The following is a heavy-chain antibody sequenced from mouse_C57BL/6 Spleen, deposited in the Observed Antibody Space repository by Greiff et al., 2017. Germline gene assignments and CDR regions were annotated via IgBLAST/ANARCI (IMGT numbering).Heavy chain of an antibody. Sequence: QVQLKESGAELVRPGTSVKVSCKASGYAFTNSLIEWVKQRPGQGLEWIGVINPGSGGTNYNEKFKGKATLTADKSSSTAYMQLSSLTSEDSAVYCCARQLRSLDYWGQGTTLTVSS. D-gene: IGHD3-2*02. J-gene: IGHJ2*01. CDR1: GYAFTNSL. CDR2: INPGSGGT. V-gene: IGHV1-54*01. CDR3: ARQLRSLDY.